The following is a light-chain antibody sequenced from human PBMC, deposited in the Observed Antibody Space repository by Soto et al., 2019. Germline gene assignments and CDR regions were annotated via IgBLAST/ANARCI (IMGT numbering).Light chain of an antibody. Sequence: QLVLTQSPSASASLGASVKLTCTLSSGHSSYTIAWHQQQPEMGLRYLMTLNSDGSHSKGDGIPDRFSGSSSGAERYLSISSLQSEDEADYYCQTWGTGIEVFGGGTKLTVL. CDR2: LNSDGSH. CDR3: QTWGTGIEV. V-gene: IGLV4-69*02. J-gene: IGLJ3*02. CDR1: SGHSSYT.